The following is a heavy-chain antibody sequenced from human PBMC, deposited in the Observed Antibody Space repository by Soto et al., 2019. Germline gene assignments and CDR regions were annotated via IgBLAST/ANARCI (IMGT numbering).Heavy chain of an antibody. CDR2: IYSGGST. CDR1: GFTVSSNY. V-gene: IGHV3-66*01. CDR3: AREPEPYYYDSSGYYFDY. Sequence: EVQLVESGGGLVQPGGSLRLSCAASGFTVSSNYMSWVRQAPGKGLEWVSVIYSGGSTYYADSVKGRFTISRDNSKNTLYLQMNSLRAEDTAVYYCAREPEPYYYDSSGYYFDYWGQGTLVTVSS. J-gene: IGHJ4*02. D-gene: IGHD3-22*01.